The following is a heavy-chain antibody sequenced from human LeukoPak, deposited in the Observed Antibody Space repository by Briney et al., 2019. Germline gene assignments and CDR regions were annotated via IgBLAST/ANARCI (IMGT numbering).Heavy chain of an antibody. Sequence: GGSLRLSCAASGFTFSSYAMHWVRQAPGKGLEWVAVISYDGSNKYYADSVKGRFTISRDNSKNTLYLQMNSLRAEDTAVYYCARDRLVGYFDYWGQGTLDTVSS. V-gene: IGHV3-30-3*01. CDR1: GFTFSSYA. CDR3: ARDRLVGYFDY. CDR2: ISYDGSNK. J-gene: IGHJ4*02.